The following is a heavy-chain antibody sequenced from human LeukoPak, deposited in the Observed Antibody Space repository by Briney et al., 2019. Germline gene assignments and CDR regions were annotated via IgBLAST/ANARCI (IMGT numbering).Heavy chain of an antibody. CDR3: ARDGVGRIAAAGDYYYYGMDV. J-gene: IGHJ6*02. V-gene: IGHV3-20*04. Sequence: GGSLRLSCAASGFTFDDYGMSWVRQAPGKGLEWVSGINWNGGSTGYADSVKGRFTISRDNAKNSLYLQMNSLRAEDTALYYCARDGVGRIAAAGDYYYYGMDVWGQGTTVTVSS. D-gene: IGHD6-13*01. CDR2: INWNGGST. CDR1: GFTFDDYG.